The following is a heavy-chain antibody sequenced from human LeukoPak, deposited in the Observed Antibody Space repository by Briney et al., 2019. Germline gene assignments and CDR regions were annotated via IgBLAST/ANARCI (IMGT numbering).Heavy chain of an antibody. J-gene: IGHJ5*02. CDR3: ARDGCSGGSCYSDYNWFDP. V-gene: IGHV1-18*04. CDR1: GYTFTSYG. Sequence: GASVKVSCKASGYTFTSYGISWVRQAPGQGLEWMGWISSYNGNTNYAQKLQGRVTMTTDTSTSTAYMELRSLRSDDTAVYSCARDGCSGGSCYSDYNWFDPWGQGTLVTVSS. D-gene: IGHD2-15*01. CDR2: ISSYNGNT.